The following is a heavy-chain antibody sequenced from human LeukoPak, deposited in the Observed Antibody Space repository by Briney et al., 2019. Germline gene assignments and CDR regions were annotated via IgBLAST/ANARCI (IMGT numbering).Heavy chain of an antibody. V-gene: IGHV1-2*02. D-gene: IGHD6-13*01. J-gene: IGHJ4*02. CDR3: ARDLFPGIAAAKYFDY. CDR2: INPNSGGT. Sequence: ASVKVSCKASGYTFTGYYMHRVRQAPGQGLEWMGWINPNSGGTSYAQKFQGRVTMTRDTSTSTVYMELSSLRSEDTAVYYCARDLFPGIAAAKYFDYWGQGTLVTVSS. CDR1: GYTFTGYY.